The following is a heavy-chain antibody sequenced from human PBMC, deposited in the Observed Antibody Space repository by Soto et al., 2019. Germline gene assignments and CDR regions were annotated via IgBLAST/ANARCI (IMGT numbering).Heavy chain of an antibody. CDR1: GGSRPRSSYF. CDR3: ASPKIAFYNWFDP. CDR2: IYYSGTT. V-gene: IGHV4-39*01. Sequence: PSETLSLTCTFSGGSRPRSSYFWGWIRQPPGKGLEWIGSIYYSGTTYYNPSLKSRVTISVDTSKNQFSLNLSSVTAADTAVYYCASPKIAFYNWFDPWGQGTLVTVS. D-gene: IGHD3-3*02. J-gene: IGHJ5*02.